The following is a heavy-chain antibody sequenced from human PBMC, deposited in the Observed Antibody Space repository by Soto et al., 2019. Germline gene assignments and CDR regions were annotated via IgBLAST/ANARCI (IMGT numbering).Heavy chain of an antibody. V-gene: IGHV4-39*07. Sequence: SETLSLTCTVSGGSISSGGYYWTWIRQPPGTGLEWIGEINHSGSTNYNPSLKSRVTISVDTSKNQFSLKLTSVTAADTAVYYCARVFTYYYDSSGYFQRRGAFDIWGHGTMVTVSS. J-gene: IGHJ3*02. CDR1: GGSISSGGYY. CDR3: ARVFTYYYDSSGYFQRRGAFDI. D-gene: IGHD3-22*01. CDR2: INHSGST.